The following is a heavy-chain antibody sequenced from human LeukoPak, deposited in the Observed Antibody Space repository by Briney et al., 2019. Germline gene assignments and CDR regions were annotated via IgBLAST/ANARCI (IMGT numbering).Heavy chain of an antibody. Sequence: PSETLSLTCTVSGGSISSGGYYWSWIRQHPGKGLEWIGYIYYSGTTDYNPSLKSRVTISVDKSKNQFSLKLSSVTAADTAVYYCARLTYDYVWGSYRIGGFDYWGQGTLVTVSS. CDR2: IYYSGTT. J-gene: IGHJ4*02. V-gene: IGHV4-31*03. D-gene: IGHD3-16*02. CDR1: GGSISSGGYY. CDR3: ARLTYDYVWGSYRIGGFDY.